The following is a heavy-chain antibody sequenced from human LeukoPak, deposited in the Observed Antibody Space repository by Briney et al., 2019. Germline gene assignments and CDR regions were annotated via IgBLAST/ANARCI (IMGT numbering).Heavy chain of an antibody. CDR2: IYHSGST. D-gene: IGHD3-3*01. V-gene: IGHV4-39*07. Sequence: SETLSLTCTVSGDSISSGSYLWGWIRQPPGKGLEWIGSIYHSGSTYYNPSLKSRVTISVDTSKNQFSLKLSSVTAADTAVYYCASGGVVTPFVYYYYYMDVWGKGTTVTVSS. J-gene: IGHJ6*03. CDR1: GDSISSGSYL. CDR3: ASGGVVTPFVYYYYYMDV.